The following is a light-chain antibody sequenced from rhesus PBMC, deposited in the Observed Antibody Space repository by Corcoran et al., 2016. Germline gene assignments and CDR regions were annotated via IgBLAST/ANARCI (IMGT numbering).Light chain of an antibody. V-gene: IGKV1-74*01. CDR2: KAS. Sequence: DIQMTQSPSSLSASVGDRVTITCRASENVNNYLNWYQQKPGKAPKLLIYKASTLQSGVPSRCSVSVYGTDYTFTISSLQPEDVATYYCQHGYGTPLTVGGGTKVERK. CDR3: QHGYGTPLT. CDR1: ENVNNY. J-gene: IGKJ4*01.